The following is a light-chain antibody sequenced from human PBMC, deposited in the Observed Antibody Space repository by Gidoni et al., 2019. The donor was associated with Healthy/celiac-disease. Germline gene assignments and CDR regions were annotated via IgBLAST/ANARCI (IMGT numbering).Light chain of an antibody. CDR3: SSYTSSSTHVV. CDR1: SSDVGGYNY. V-gene: IGLV2-14*01. CDR2: DVS. J-gene: IGLJ2*01. Sequence: QSALTQPASVSGSPGQSITISCTGTSSDVGGYNYVSWYQQHPGKAPKLMIYDVSNRPSGVSNRFSSSKSSNTASLTISGLQAEDEADYYCSSYTSSSTHVVFGGGTKLTVL.